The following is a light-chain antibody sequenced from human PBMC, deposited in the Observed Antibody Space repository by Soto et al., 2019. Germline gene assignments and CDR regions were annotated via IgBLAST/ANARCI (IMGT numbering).Light chain of an antibody. CDR2: GAS. CDR1: QSVSSN. J-gene: IGKJ1*01. CDR3: QQYGSSPWT. V-gene: IGKV3-20*01. Sequence: EIGMTQSPATLSVSPGERAILSCRASQSVSSNLAWYQQKPGQAPRLLIYGASSRATGIPDRFSGSGSGTDFTLTISRLEPEDFAVYYCQQYGSSPWTFGQGTKVDI.